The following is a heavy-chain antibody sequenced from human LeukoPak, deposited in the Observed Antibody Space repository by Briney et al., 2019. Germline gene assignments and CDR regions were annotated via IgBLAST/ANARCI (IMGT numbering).Heavy chain of an antibody. Sequence: GGSLRLSCAASGFDFGAYEMNWVRQAPGKGLEWVAYFAGSDTTKYYADSVRGRFTISRDNAKNSLYLHMNSLRAEDTAIYYCARDGRVGEFLSSPGYWGQGTRVTVSS. CDR1: GFDFGAYE. V-gene: IGHV3-48*03. CDR2: FAGSDTTK. CDR3: ARDGRVGEFLSSPGY. J-gene: IGHJ4*02. D-gene: IGHD3-10*01.